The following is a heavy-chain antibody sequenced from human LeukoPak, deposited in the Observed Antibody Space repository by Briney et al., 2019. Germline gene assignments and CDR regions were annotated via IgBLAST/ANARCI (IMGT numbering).Heavy chain of an antibody. V-gene: IGHV5-51*01. J-gene: IGHJ6*04. CDR2: IYPGDSDT. CDR1: GYSFINYW. CDR3: ARLGPTIIIEEGGLAMDV. Sequence: PGESLKISCKGSGYSFINYWIGWVRQMPGKGLEWMGIIYPGDSDTRYSPSFQGQVTISADKSISTAYLQWSSLKASDTAMYYCARLGPTIIIEEGGLAMDVWGKGTTVTVSS. D-gene: IGHD3-22*01.